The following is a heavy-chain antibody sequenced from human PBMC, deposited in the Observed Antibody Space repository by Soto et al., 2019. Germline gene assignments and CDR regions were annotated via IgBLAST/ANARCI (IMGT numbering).Heavy chain of an antibody. D-gene: IGHD2-21*02. CDR2: INPNSGGT. V-gene: IGHV1-2*04. Sequence: ASVKVSCKASGXTFTGYYMHWVRQAPGQGLEWMGWINPNSGGTNYAQKFQGWVTMTRDTSISTAYMELSRLRSDDTAVYYCARDSAYCGGDCYLPSNGMEVWGQGTTVTVSS. CDR1: GXTFTGYY. CDR3: ARDSAYCGGDCYLPSNGMEV. J-gene: IGHJ6*02.